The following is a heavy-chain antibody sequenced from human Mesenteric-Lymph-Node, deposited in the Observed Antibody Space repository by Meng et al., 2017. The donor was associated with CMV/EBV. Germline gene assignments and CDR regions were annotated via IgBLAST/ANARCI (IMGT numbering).Heavy chain of an antibody. Sequence: SCKAPGYPFGTYYMHWVRQAPGQGLEWMGIINPSGDPTAYAEKFRGRVTMTRDTSTSTLYMELSSLRSEDTAMYYCTRATQTPFLSRYWGQGTLVTVSS. D-gene: IGHD3-3*01. CDR1: GYPFGTYY. CDR2: INPSGDPT. J-gene: IGHJ4*02. CDR3: TRATQTPFLSRY. V-gene: IGHV1-46*01.